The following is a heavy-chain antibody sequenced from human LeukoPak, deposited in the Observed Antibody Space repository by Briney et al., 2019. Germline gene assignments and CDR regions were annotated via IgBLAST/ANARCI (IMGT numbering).Heavy chain of an antibody. J-gene: IGHJ5*02. CDR3: ARRLTQYDCFDP. CDR2: TYYRSTWYN. V-gene: IGHV6-1*01. D-gene: IGHD2-2*01. CDR1: GDSVSSNSVT. Sequence: SQTLSLTCALSGDSVSSNSVTWNWLMQSPSRGLEWLGRTYYRSTWYNDYAVSARGRITVNPDTSKNQFSLHLNSVTPEDTAVYYCARRLTQYDCFDPWGQGILVTVSS.